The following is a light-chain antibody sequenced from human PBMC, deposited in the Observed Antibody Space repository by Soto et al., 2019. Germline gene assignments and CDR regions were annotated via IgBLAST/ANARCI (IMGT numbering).Light chain of an antibody. CDR2: DAS. Sequence: EIVFTQSPSTLSLSPGERSTLSCRASQSVSSYLAWYQQKPGQAPRLLIYDASNRATGIPARFSGSGSGTEFTLTISSLQPDDFATYYCQQYNSYSPWTFGQGTKVDIK. J-gene: IGKJ1*01. CDR3: QQYNSYSPWT. V-gene: IGKV3-11*01. CDR1: QSVSSY.